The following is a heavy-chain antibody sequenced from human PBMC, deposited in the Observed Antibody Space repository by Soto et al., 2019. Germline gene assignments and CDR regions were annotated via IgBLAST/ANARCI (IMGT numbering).Heavy chain of an antibody. V-gene: IGHV1-18*01. Sequence: EASLKVSCKASGYTFSSYDISWVRQAPGQGLEWMGWISAYNGNTNYEQKLQDRVTMTTDTSTSTAYMELRSLRSDDTAVYYCARVGSSGYLLWGQGXLVTVYS. CDR3: ARVGSSGYLL. CDR1: GYTFSSYD. J-gene: IGHJ4*02. D-gene: IGHD3-22*01. CDR2: ISAYNGNT.